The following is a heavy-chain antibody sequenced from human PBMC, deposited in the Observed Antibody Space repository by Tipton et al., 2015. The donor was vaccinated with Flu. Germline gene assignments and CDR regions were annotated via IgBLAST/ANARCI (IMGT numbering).Heavy chain of an antibody. V-gene: IGHV1-18*01. D-gene: IGHD3-22*01. J-gene: IGHJ3*02. CDR3: ARDLPLYDSSGYFQDAFDI. CDR1: GYTFTCYG. Sequence: QLVQSGAEVKKPGASVKVSCKASGYTFTCYGISWVRQAPGQGLEWMGWISAYNGSTNYAQKLQGRVTMTTDTSTSTAYMELRSLRSDDTAVYYCARDLPLYDSSGYFQDAFDIWGQGTMVTVSS. CDR2: ISAYNGST.